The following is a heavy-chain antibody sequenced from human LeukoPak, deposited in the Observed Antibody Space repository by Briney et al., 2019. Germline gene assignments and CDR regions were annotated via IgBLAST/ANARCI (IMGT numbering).Heavy chain of an antibody. J-gene: IGHJ4*02. D-gene: IGHD3-10*02. CDR3: ARDPKPTMSEGY. V-gene: IGHV3-74*01. Sequence: GGSLRLSCAASGFTFSSYWMHWVRQAPGKGLVWVSRINSDGSNTSYADSVKGRFTISRDNAKNALYPQMNSLRAEDTAVYYCARDPKPTMSEGYWGQGTLVTVSS. CDR1: GFTFSSYW. CDR2: INSDGSNT.